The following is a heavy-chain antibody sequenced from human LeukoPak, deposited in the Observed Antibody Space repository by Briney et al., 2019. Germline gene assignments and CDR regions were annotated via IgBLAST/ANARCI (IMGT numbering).Heavy chain of an antibody. J-gene: IGHJ4*02. CDR3: ARAGRDSGGWFLDY. D-gene: IGHD6-19*01. CDR1: GYTFTGYY. CDR2: ISGYNSNT. Sequence: ASVKVSCKASGYTFTGYYMHWVRQAPGQGLEWVGWISGYNSNTNYAQKLQGRVTMTTDTSTSTVYMELRSLRSGDTAVYYCARAGRDSGGWFLDYWGQGTLVTVSS. V-gene: IGHV1-18*04.